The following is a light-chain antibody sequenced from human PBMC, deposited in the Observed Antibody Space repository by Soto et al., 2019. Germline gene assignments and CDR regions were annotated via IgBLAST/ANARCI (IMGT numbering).Light chain of an antibody. CDR3: EAWDDSLNGYV. Sequence: QSVLTQPPSASGTPGQRVTISCSGSSSNIGSNTVNWYHQLPGTAPKLLNYGNNQRPSGVPDRFSGSKSGTSASLAISGLQSEDEADYYCEAWDDSLNGYVFGTGTKVTVL. CDR1: SSNIGSNT. V-gene: IGLV1-44*01. J-gene: IGLJ1*01. CDR2: GNN.